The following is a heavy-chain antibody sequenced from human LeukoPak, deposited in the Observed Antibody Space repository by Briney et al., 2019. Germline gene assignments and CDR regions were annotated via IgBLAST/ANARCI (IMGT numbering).Heavy chain of an antibody. D-gene: IGHD3-3*01. CDR3: ARHQAYYDFWSGYRLYGMDV. V-gene: IGHV4-59*08. CDR2: IYYSGST. CDR1: GGFISSYY. Sequence: PSETLSLTCTVSGGFISSYYWSWIRQPPGKGLEWIGYIYYSGSTNYNPSLKSRVTISVDTSKNQFSLKLSSVTAADTAVYYCARHQAYYDFWSGYRLYGMDVWGQGTRVTVSS. J-gene: IGHJ6*02.